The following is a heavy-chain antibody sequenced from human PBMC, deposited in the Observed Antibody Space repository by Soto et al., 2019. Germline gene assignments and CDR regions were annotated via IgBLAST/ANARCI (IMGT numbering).Heavy chain of an antibody. Sequence: GGSLRLSCAASGFTFSSYGMHWVRQAPGKGLEWVAVISYDGSNKYYADSVKGRFTISRDNSKNTLYLQMNSLRAEDTAVYYCAKGYYYDSSGYYSPGSGYWGQGTLVTVS. J-gene: IGHJ4*02. CDR3: AKGYYYDSSGYYSPGSGY. CDR2: ISYDGSNK. D-gene: IGHD3-22*01. V-gene: IGHV3-30*18. CDR1: GFTFSSYG.